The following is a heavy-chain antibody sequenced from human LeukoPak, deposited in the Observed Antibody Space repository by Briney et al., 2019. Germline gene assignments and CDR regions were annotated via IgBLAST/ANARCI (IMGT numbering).Heavy chain of an antibody. Sequence: SETLSLTCTVSGGSISSYYWSWIRQPPGKGLEWIGYIYYSGSTNYNPPLKSRVTISVDTSKNQFSLKLSSVTAADTAVYYCASLRDILTGPKGYFDLWGRATLVTVSS. D-gene: IGHD3-9*01. V-gene: IGHV4-59*01. CDR3: ASLRDILTGPKGYFDL. CDR1: GGSISSYY. J-gene: IGHJ2*01. CDR2: IYYSGST.